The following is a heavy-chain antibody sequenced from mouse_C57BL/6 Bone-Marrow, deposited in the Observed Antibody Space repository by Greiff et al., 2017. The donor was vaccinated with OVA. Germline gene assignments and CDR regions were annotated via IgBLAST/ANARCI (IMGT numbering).Heavy chain of an antibody. CDR3: ARQGYDGFAY. CDR1: GFTFSSYG. CDR2: ISSGGSYN. V-gene: IGHV5-6*01. J-gene: IGHJ3*01. D-gene: IGHD2-3*01. Sequence: EVQRVESGGDLVKPGGSLKLSCAASGFTFSSYGMSWVRQTPDKRLEWVATISSGGSYNYYPDSVKGRFTISRDNAKNTLYLQMSSLKSEDTAMYYCARQGYDGFAYWGQGTLVTVSA.